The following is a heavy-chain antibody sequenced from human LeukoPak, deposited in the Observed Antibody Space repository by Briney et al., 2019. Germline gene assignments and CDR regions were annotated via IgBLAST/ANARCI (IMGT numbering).Heavy chain of an antibody. V-gene: IGHV4-39*07. CDR2: IYYSGST. CDR3: ARSNGYYYDSSGSELDY. Sequence: SETLSLTCTVSGGSISSSSYYWGWIRQPPGKGLEWIGSIYYSGSTNYNPSLKSRVTISVDTSKNQFSLKLSSVTAADTAVYYCARSNGYYYDSSGSELDYWGQGTLVTVSS. D-gene: IGHD3-22*01. CDR1: GGSISSSSYY. J-gene: IGHJ4*02.